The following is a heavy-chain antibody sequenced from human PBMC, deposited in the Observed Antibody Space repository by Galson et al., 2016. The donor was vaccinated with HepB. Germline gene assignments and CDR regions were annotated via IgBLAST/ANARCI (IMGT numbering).Heavy chain of an antibody. CDR1: GVTFSRDA. V-gene: IGHV1-69*04. CDR3: TTVTMRDFDY. J-gene: IGHJ4*02. Sequence: SVKVSCKASGVTFSRDAISWVRQAPGQGLEWMGRIISIINITNYSQKFQGRLTITADKSTSTAYMELSSLRYEDTAVYYCTTVTMRDFDYWGQGTQVTVPS. CDR2: IISIINIT. D-gene: IGHD4-17*01.